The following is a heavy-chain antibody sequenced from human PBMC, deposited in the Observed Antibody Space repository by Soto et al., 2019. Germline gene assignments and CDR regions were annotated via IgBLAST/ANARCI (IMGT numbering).Heavy chain of an antibody. D-gene: IGHD2-21*02. CDR2: ISSSSSYI. CDR1: GFTFSSYS. Sequence: PGGSLRLSCAASGFTFSSYSMNWVRQAPGKGLEWVSSISSSSSYIYYADSVKGRFTISRDNAKNSLYLQMNSLRAEDTAVYYCARDRGTVTASGYGMDVWGQGTTVTVSS. J-gene: IGHJ6*02. CDR3: ARDRGTVTASGYGMDV. V-gene: IGHV3-21*01.